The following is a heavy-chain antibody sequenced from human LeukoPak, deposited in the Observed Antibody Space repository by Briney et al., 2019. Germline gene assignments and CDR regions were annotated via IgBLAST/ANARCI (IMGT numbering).Heavy chain of an antibody. CDR3: ARAGLPIYYYYMDV. CDR2: INPNSGGT. D-gene: IGHD5-18*01. J-gene: IGHJ6*03. Sequence: ASVKVSCKASGYTFTGYFMHWVRQAPGQGLEWMGWINPNSGGTNYAQRFQGRVNMTRDTSISTAYMELSGLRSNDTAVYYCARAGLPIYYYYMDVWGKGTTVTVSS. CDR1: GYTFTGYF. V-gene: IGHV1-2*02.